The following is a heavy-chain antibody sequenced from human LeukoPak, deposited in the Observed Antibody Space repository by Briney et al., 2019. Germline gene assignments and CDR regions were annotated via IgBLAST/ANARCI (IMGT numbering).Heavy chain of an antibody. CDR1: GFTFSSHA. V-gene: IGHV3-30-3*01. CDR3: ARERGSSSLDC. D-gene: IGHD3-10*01. Sequence: GGSLRLSCAASGFTFSSHAMHWVRQAPGKGLEWMTFISKDGSNKDYIGSVKGRFTISRDNSKNTLYPQMNSLRVEDTAVYYCARERGSSSLDCWGQGTLVTVSS. CDR2: ISKDGSNK. J-gene: IGHJ4*02.